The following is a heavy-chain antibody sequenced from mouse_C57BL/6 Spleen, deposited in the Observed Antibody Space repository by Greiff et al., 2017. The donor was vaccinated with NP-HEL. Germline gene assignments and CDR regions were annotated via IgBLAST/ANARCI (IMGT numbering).Heavy chain of an antibody. CDR3: ARRDYDRLDYYAMDY. CDR1: GYAFSSYW. D-gene: IGHD2-4*01. J-gene: IGHJ4*01. Sequence: QVQLQQSGAELVKPGASVKISCKASGYAFSSYWMNWVKQRPGKGLEWIGQIYPGDGDTNYNGKFKGKATLTADKSSSTAYMQLSSLTSEDSAVYVCARRDYDRLDYYAMDYWGQGTSVTVAS. V-gene: IGHV1-80*01. CDR2: IYPGDGDT.